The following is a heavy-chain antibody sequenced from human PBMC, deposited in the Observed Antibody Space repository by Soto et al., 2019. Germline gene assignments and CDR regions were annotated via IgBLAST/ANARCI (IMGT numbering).Heavy chain of an antibody. CDR3: ARDPYSSGWYSHYYGMDV. CDR2: INHSGST. V-gene: IGHV4-34*01. Sequence: SETLSLTCAVYGGSFSGYYWSWIRQPPGKGLEWIGEINHSGSTNYNPSLKSRVTISVDTSKNQFSLKLSSVTAADTAVYYCARDPYSSGWYSHYYGMDVWGQGTTVTVSS. J-gene: IGHJ6*02. D-gene: IGHD6-19*01. CDR1: GGSFSGYY.